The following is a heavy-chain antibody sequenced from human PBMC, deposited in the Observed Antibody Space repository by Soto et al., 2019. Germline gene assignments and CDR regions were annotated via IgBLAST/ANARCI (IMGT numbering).Heavy chain of an antibody. CDR2: ISSSSSHA. J-gene: IGHJ1*01. V-gene: IGHV3-21*01. Sequence: EVQLVESGGGLVKPGESLRLSCAASGFTFSSYSMNWVRQAPGKGLEWVSSISSSSSHAYYAETVKGRFTISRDNAQNSLYLQMNSLRAEDTGLYYCASWTGFCRSGSCQGYFQHWGPGSLVTVSS. CDR1: GFTFSSYS. CDR3: ASWTGFCRSGSCQGYFQH. D-gene: IGHD3-22*01.